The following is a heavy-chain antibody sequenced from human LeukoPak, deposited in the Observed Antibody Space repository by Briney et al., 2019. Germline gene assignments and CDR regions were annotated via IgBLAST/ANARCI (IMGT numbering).Heavy chain of an antibody. CDR3: TTPSSGIYHVDY. J-gene: IGHJ4*02. Sequence: ASLKVSCKASGYTFTGYYMHSVRQAPGQGLEWMGWINPSSGGTNYAQKFQGRVTMPRDTSISTAYMELSRPICDDTAGHYCTTPSSGIYHVDYWGQGTLVTVSS. CDR1: GYTFTGYY. V-gene: IGHV1-2*02. CDR2: INPSSGGT. D-gene: IGHD1-26*01.